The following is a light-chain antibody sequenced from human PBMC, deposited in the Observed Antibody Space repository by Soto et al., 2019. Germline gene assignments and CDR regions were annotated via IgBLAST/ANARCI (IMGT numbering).Light chain of an antibody. J-gene: IGKJ4*01. V-gene: IGKV3-11*01. CDR3: QQGSNWPPLT. Sequence: EIVLTQSPVTLSLSPGETATLSCRASQSVGTYLAWYQLKSGQAPRLLIYEASKRATGIPARFSGRGSGTDFTLTISSLEPEDFALYYCQQGSNWPPLTFGGGTKVKIK. CDR1: QSVGTY. CDR2: EAS.